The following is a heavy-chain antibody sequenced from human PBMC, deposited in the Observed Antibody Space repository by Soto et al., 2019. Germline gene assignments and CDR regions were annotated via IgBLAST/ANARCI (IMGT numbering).Heavy chain of an antibody. V-gene: IGHV1-69*12. CDR1: GGTFSSYA. CDR2: IVPIVDTS. J-gene: IGHJ4*02. CDR3: VRVVAIPGYPDN. D-gene: IGHD5-12*01. Sequence: QVQLVQSGAEVRQTASSVKVSCKTSGGTFSSYAISWVRQATGQGLEWMGGIVPIVDTSTYAQKFQGRVTITADETTSTGYMELSSLRSDDTAVYYCVRVVAIPGYPDNWCQGTLVTVSS.